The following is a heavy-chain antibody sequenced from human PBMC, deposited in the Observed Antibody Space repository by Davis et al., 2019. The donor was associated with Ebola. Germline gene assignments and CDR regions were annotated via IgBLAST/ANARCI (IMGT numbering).Heavy chain of an antibody. CDR1: GGSISSYY. CDR2: IYYSGST. J-gene: IGHJ3*02. D-gene: IGHD6-6*01. CDR3: ARENRRRIAARPSLDAFDI. V-gene: IGHV4-59*01. Sequence: PGGSLRLSCTVSGGSISSYYWSWIRQPPGKGLEWIGYIYYSGSTNYNPSLKSRVTISVDTSKNQFSLKLSSVTAADTAVYYCARENRRRIAARPSLDAFDIWGQGTMVTVSS.